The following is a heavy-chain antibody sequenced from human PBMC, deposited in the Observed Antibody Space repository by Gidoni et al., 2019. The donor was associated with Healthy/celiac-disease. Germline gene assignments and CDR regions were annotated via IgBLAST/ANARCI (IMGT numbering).Heavy chain of an antibody. Sequence: RSLRLSCAASGFTFDDYAMHWVRQAPGKGREWVSGISWNSGSIGYADSGKGRFTISRDNAKNSLYLQMNSLRAEDTALYYCAKAFFPPRWLLGDDAFDIWGQGTMVTVSS. CDR1: GFTFDDYA. CDR3: AKAFFPPRWLLGDDAFDI. V-gene: IGHV3-9*01. J-gene: IGHJ3*02. CDR2: ISWNSGSI. D-gene: IGHD1-26*01.